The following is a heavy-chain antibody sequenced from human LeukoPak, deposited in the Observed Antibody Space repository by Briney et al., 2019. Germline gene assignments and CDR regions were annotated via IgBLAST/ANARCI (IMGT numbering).Heavy chain of an antibody. Sequence: ASVKVSCKASGYTFTSYGISWVRQAPGQGLEWMGWISAYNGNTNYAQKLQGRVTTTTDTSTSTAYMELRSLRSDDTAVYYCARRGSGTDSWVDWFDPWGQGTLVTVSS. J-gene: IGHJ5*02. V-gene: IGHV1-18*01. CDR1: GYTFTSYG. CDR2: ISAYNGNT. CDR3: ARRGSGTDSWVDWFDP. D-gene: IGHD3-10*01.